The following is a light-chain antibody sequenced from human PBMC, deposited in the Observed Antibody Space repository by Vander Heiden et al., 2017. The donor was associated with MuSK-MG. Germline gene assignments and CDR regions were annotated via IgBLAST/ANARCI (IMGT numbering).Light chain of an antibody. CDR3: RHDDPYPRT. J-gene: IGKJ1*01. Sequence: LTQSPSSLAASVGDSVTITCRASQAIRNDLGWYQHKPGKAPQLLIYGAYSLQSGVSSRFSGSGFGTHFTLTISSLRPEDFATYYCRHDDPYPRTFGQGTKVEVK. V-gene: IGKV1-6*01. CDR1: QAIRND. CDR2: GAY.